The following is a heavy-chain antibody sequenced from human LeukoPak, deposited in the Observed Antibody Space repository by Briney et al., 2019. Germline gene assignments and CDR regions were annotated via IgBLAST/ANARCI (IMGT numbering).Heavy chain of an antibody. D-gene: IGHD3-16*02. V-gene: IGHV3-7*01. CDR2: IKQDGGEK. CDR3: ARRSYRGVIGLYYYYYMDV. J-gene: IGHJ6*03. CDR1: GYIFSNYW. Sequence: GGSLRLSCATSGYIFSNYWMSWVRQAPGKGLEWVAHIKQDGGEKSYVDSVRGRFTISRDNAKNSVYLQMNRLRVEDTAVYYCARRSYRGVIGLYYYYYMDVWGKGTPVTVSS.